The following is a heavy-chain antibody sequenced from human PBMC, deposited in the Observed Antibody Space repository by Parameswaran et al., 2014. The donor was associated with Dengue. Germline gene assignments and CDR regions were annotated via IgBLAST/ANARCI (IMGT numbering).Heavy chain of an antibody. Sequence: GESLKISCGASGLTVSSSYMTWVRQAPGKGLEWVAVIYSGGDTHYADSVKGRFTISRDTSNNTVYLQMNSLRADDTAVYYCARWLVVVGPPYFDYWGQGTLVTVSS. CDR2: IYSGGDT. CDR3: ARWLVVVGPPYFDY. CDR1: GLTVSSSY. D-gene: IGHD2-21*01. V-gene: IGHV3-53*01. J-gene: IGHJ4*02.